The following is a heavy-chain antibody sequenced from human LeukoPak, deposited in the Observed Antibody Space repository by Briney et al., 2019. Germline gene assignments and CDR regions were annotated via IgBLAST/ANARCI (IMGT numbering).Heavy chain of an antibody. CDR1: GGSFSGYY. D-gene: IGHD3-22*01. Sequence: SETLSLTCAVYGGSFSGYYWSWIRQPPGKGLEWIGEINHSGSTNYNPSPKSRVTISVDTSKNQFSLKLSSVTAADTAVYYCARPYYDSSAFDIWGQGTMVTVSS. V-gene: IGHV4-34*01. J-gene: IGHJ3*02. CDR2: INHSGST. CDR3: ARPYYDSSAFDI.